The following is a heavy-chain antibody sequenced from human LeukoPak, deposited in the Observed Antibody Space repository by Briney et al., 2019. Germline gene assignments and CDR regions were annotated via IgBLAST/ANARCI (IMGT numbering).Heavy chain of an antibody. J-gene: IGHJ4*02. Sequence: SETLSLTCAVSGASISGSDWWSWVRQPPGKGLEWIGEIYHSGSTNYNSSLKSRVTISVDKSKSHFSLKVSSVTAADTAVFYCARTPQGDNYFDYWGQGHLVTVSS. CDR2: IYHSGST. V-gene: IGHV4-4*02. D-gene: IGHD3-9*01. CDR1: GASISGSDW. CDR3: ARTPQGDNYFDY.